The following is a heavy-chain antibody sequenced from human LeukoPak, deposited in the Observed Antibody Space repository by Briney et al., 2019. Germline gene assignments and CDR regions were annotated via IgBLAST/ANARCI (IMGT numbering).Heavy chain of an antibody. CDR2: ISGSATGHIT. Sequence: GGSLRLSCAASGLPFSTYGMSWVRQSPGKGLEWVSAISGSATGHITNYADSVKGRFTISRDNDKNTLYLQMNSLRVEDTAVYYCANHRSAFEFWGHGTLVTVS. V-gene: IGHV3-23*01. J-gene: IGHJ5*01. CDR1: GLPFSTYG. CDR3: ANHRSAFEF.